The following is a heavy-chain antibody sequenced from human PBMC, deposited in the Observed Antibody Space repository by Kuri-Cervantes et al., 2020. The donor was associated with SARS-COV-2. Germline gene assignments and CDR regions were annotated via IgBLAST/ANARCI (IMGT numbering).Heavy chain of an antibody. D-gene: IGHD2-21*01. CDR3: AKLTSGGDHDAFDI. Sequence: GGSLRLSCAASGFTFSSYGMHWVRQAPGKGLEWVAFIRYEGNNKYYADSVKGRFTISRDNSKNTLYLQMNSLRAEDTAVYYCAKLTSGGDHDAFDIWGQGTMVTVSS. CDR1: GFTFSSYG. V-gene: IGHV3-30*02. CDR2: IRYEGNNK. J-gene: IGHJ3*02.